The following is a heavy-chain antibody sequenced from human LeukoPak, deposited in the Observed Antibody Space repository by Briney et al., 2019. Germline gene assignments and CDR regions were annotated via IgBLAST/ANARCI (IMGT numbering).Heavy chain of an antibody. V-gene: IGHV3-21*01. CDR3: AYAAQIDY. CDR1: GFTFSGYN. D-gene: IGHD6-6*01. Sequence: PGGSLRLSCAASGFTFSGYNMNWVRQAPGKGLEWVSSISGSSRYIYYADSVRGRFTISRDNAKNSLYLQMDSLRAEDTAVYFCAYAAQIDYCGQGTLVTVSS. CDR2: ISGSSRYI. J-gene: IGHJ4*02.